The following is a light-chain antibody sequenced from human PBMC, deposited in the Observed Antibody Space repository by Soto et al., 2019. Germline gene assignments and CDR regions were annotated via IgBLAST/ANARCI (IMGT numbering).Light chain of an antibody. CDR3: QQRRDWPLT. V-gene: IGKV1-5*01. J-gene: IGKJ4*01. CDR1: QSINSW. CDR2: DAS. Sequence: DIPMTQSPSTLSASIGDRVTITCRASQSINSWLAWYQQRPGKAPKLLIFDASTLESGVPSRFSGSGSGTEFTLTISSLEPDDFAVYYCQQRRDWPLTFGGGTQVEIK.